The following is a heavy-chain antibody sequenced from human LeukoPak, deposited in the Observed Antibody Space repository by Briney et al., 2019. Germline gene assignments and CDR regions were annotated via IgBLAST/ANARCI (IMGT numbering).Heavy chain of an antibody. CDR1: GYTFTGYY. V-gene: IGHV1-2*02. D-gene: IGHD2-2*01. CDR2: INPNSGGT. J-gene: IGHJ3*02. CDR3: ARDRRRIVPAAIMDAFDI. Sequence: GASVKVSCKASGYTFTGYYMHWVRQAPGQGLEWMGWINPNSGGTNYAQKFQGRVTMTRDTSISTAYMELSGLRSDDTAVYYCARDRRRIVPAAIMDAFDIWGQGTMVTVSS.